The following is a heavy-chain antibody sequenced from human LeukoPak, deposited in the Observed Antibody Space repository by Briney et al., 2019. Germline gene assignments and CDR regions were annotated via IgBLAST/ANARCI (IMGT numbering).Heavy chain of an antibody. Sequence: GGSLRLSCAASGFTFSSYSMNWVRQAPGKGLEWASSISSSSSYIYYADSVKGRFTISRDNAKNSLYLQMNSLRAEDTAVYYCARDMPHDYGFDYWGQGTLVTVSS. CDR2: ISSSSSYI. V-gene: IGHV3-21*01. CDR3: ARDMPHDYGFDY. CDR1: GFTFSSYS. D-gene: IGHD4-17*01. J-gene: IGHJ4*02.